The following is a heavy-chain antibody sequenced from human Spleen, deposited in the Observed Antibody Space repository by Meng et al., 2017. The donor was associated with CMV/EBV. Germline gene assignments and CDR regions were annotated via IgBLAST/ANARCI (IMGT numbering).Heavy chain of an antibody. D-gene: IGHD3-22*01. CDR1: GFTHSIYW. V-gene: IGHV3-7*01. CDR3: ARAPVPTTYYYDSSGYCPHGY. Sequence: GESLNISCAASGFTHSIYWMSWVRQAPGKGLEWVANLKQDESETYYVDSVKGRFTITRNNAKNSLYLQMNSLRAEDTAVYYFARAPVPTTYYYDSSGYCPHGYWGQGTLVTVSS. J-gene: IGHJ4*02. CDR2: LKQDESET.